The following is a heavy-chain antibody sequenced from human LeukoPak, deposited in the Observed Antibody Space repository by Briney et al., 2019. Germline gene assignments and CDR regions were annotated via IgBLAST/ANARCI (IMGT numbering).Heavy chain of an antibody. D-gene: IGHD6-19*01. CDR2: INHSGST. CDR1: GGSFSGYY. Sequence: SETLSLTCAVYGGSFSGYYWSWIRQPPGKGLEWIGEINHSGSTNYNPSLKSRVTISVDTSKNQFSLKLSSVTAADTAVYYCARRAGLYSSGWYKLQPYAVDIWGQGTMVTVSS. J-gene: IGHJ3*02. CDR3: ARRAGLYSSGWYKLQPYAVDI. V-gene: IGHV4-34*01.